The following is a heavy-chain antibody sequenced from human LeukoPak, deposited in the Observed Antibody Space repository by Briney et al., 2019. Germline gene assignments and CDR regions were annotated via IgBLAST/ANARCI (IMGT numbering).Heavy chain of an antibody. J-gene: IGHJ4*02. CDR3: AKSRASSGVAPAGYDY. V-gene: IGHV3-23*01. D-gene: IGHD6-13*01. Sequence: GGSLRLSCAASGFTFSSYSTTWVRQAPGQGLEWVSSISGSGGSTYHADSVKGRFTISRDISKNTLYLQMNSLRAEDTAAYYCAKSRASSGVAPAGYDYWGQGTLVTVSS. CDR2: ISGSGGST. CDR1: GFTFSSYS.